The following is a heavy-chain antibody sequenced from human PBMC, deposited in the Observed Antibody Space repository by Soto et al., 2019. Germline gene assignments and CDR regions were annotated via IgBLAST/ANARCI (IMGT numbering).Heavy chain of an antibody. V-gene: IGHV5-10-1*01. CDR3: ARHKAFYYDNSGA. Sequence: GESLKISCKGSGYSFTSYWISWVRQMPGKGLEWMGRIDPSDSYTNYSPSFQGHVTMSADKSINTAYLQWSSLKASDSAMYYCARHKAFYYDNSGAWGQGSLVTVSS. D-gene: IGHD3-22*01. J-gene: IGHJ5*02. CDR1: GYSFTSYW. CDR2: IDPSDSYT.